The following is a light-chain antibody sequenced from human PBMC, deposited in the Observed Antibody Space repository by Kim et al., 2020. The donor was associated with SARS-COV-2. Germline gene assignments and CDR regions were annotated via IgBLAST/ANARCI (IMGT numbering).Light chain of an antibody. Sequence: DIQMTQSPSSVSASVGDRVTITCRASQGISTFLSWYQKRPEEPPKLLIYGVFTLRSGVPSKFCGAGSGTDFTLTISSLHPHNFAAINCQHSYRPPFTFVGVTKMYIK. J-gene: IGKJ4*01. CDR1: QGISTF. CDR2: GVF. CDR3: QHSYRPPFT. V-gene: IGKV1-39*01.